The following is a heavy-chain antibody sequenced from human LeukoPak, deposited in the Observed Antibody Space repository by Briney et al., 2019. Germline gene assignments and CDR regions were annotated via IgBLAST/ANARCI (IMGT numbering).Heavy chain of an antibody. V-gene: IGHV1-2*02. D-gene: IGHD6-13*01. CDR3: ARGAEAETSPLDF. CDR1: GYIFSDYY. J-gene: IGHJ4*02. Sequence: ASVKVSCKASGYIFSDYYMHRVRQAPGQGLEWLGWINPKSGAADYAQQFRGRVTMTRDTSINTDYMEMKRVASDDTAVYYCARGAEAETSPLDFWGQGTLVIVS. CDR2: INPKSGAA.